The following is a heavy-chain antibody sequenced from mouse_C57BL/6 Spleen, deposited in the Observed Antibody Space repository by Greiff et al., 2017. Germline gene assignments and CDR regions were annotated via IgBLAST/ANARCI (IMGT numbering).Heavy chain of an antibody. CDR2: IDPSDSYT. V-gene: IGHV1-69*01. D-gene: IGHD2-1*01. Sequence: QVQLQQPGAELVMPVASVKLSCKASGYTFTSYWMHWVKQRPGQGLEWIGEIDPSDSYTNYNQKFKGKSTLTVDKSSSTAYMQLSSLTSEDSAVYYCARGRYGNFFDYWGQGTTLTVSS. CDR3: ARGRYGNFFDY. J-gene: IGHJ2*01. CDR1: GYTFTSYW.